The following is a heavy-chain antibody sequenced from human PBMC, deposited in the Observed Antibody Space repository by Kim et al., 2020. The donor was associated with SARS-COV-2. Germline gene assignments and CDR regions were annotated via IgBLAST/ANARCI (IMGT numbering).Heavy chain of an antibody. CDR1: GGSISSYY. D-gene: IGHD3-22*01. CDR2: IYYSGST. Sequence: SETLSLTCTVSGGSISSYYWSWIRQPPGKGLEWIGYIYYSGSTNYNPSLKSRVTISVDTSKNQFSLKLSSVTAADTAVYYCARKEYYDSSGYYVWGQGTLVTVSS. CDR3: ARKEYYDSSGYYV. J-gene: IGHJ4*02. V-gene: IGHV4-59*08.